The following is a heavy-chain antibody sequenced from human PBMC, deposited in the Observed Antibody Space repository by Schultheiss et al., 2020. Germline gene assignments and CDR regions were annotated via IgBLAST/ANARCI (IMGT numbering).Heavy chain of an antibody. D-gene: IGHD6-13*01. CDR2: IYYSGST. Sequence: SETLSLTCTVSGGSISSGGYYWSWIRQHPGKGLEWIGYIYYSGSTNYNPSLKSRVTISVDTSKNQFSLKLSSVTAADTAVYYCARVGGQLAAYYYYGMDVGGQGTTVTVSS. CDR3: ARVGGQLAAYYYYGMDV. J-gene: IGHJ6*02. V-gene: IGHV4-61*08. CDR1: GGSISSGGYY.